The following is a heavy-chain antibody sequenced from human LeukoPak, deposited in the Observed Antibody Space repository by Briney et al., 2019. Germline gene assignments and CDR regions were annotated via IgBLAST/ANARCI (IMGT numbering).Heavy chain of an antibody. CDR3: AKDSKAVIYYFDY. J-gene: IGHJ4*02. CDR1: GFTFSSYA. D-gene: IGHD3-3*02. V-gene: IGHV3-23*01. Sequence: GGSLRLPCAASGFTFSSYAMSWVRQAPGKGLEWVSAISGSGGSTYYADSVKGRFTISRDNSKNTLYLQMNSLRAEDTAVYYCAKDSKAVIYYFDYWGQGTLVTVSS. CDR2: ISGSGGST.